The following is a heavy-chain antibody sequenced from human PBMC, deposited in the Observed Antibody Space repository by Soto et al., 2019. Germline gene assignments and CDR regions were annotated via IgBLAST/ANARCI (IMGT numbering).Heavy chain of an antibody. V-gene: IGHV4-31*03. Sequence: SETLSLTCTVSGGSISSGGYYWSWIRQHPGKGLEWIGYIYYSGSTYYNPSLKSRVTISVDTSKNQFSLKLSSVTAADTAVYYCARAVAAAGKEYYYYYGMDVWGQGTTVTVSS. J-gene: IGHJ6*02. CDR3: ARAVAAAGKEYYYYYGMDV. CDR1: GGSISSGGYY. D-gene: IGHD6-13*01. CDR2: IYYSGST.